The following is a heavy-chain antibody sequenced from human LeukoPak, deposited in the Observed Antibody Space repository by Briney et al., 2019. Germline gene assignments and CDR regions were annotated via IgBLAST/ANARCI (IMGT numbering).Heavy chain of an antibody. D-gene: IGHD3-16*01. V-gene: IGHV3-21*01. CDR3: AREDLRVLDY. CDR2: ISASSASI. J-gene: IGHJ4*02. Sequence: GGSLRLSCAASGFTFSSYGIHWVRQAPGKGLEWVSSISASSASINYADSVKGRFTISRDNAKDSLSLQMESLGVEDTALYYCAREDLRVLDYWGQGTLVTVSS. CDR1: GFTFSSYG.